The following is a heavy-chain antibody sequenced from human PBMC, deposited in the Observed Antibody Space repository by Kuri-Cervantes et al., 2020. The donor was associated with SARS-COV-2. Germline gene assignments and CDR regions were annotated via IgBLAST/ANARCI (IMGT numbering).Heavy chain of an antibody. Sequence: GESLKISCADSGFTFSSYSMNWVRQAPGKGLEWVSYISSSSSYIYYADSLKGRFTISRDNSKNTLYLQMNSLRAEDTAVYYCARVNDVIAARLHDAFDIWGQGTMVTVSS. V-gene: IGHV3-21*01. D-gene: IGHD6-6*01. CDR1: GFTFSSYS. J-gene: IGHJ3*02. CDR2: ISSSSSYI. CDR3: ARVNDVIAARLHDAFDI.